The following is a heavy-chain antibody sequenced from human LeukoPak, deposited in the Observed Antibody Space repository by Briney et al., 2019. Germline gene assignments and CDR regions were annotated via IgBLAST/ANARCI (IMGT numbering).Heavy chain of an antibody. J-gene: IGHJ6*04. CDR1: GFTFSSYG. CDR2: ISYDGSNK. V-gene: IGHV3-30*18. Sequence: PGGSLRLSCAASGFTFSSYGMHWVRQAPGKGLEWVAVISYDGSNKYYADSVKGRFTISRDNSKNMLYLQMNSLRAEDTAVYYCAKDLRKVNTRYYYYYGMDVWGKGTTVTVSS. D-gene: IGHD1/OR15-1a*01. CDR3: AKDLRKVNTRYYYYYGMDV.